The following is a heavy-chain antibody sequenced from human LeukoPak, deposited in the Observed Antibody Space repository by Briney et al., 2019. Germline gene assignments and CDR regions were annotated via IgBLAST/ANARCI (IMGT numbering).Heavy chain of an antibody. CDR3: AKIPRHGAEQQLVGGHFDY. V-gene: IGHV3-23*01. D-gene: IGHD6-13*01. Sequence: PGGSLRLSCAASGFTFSSYGMSWVRQAPGKGLEWVSAISGSGGSTYYADSVKGRFTISRDNSKNTLYLQMNSLRAEDTAVYYCAKIPRHGAEQQLVGGHFDYWGQGTLVTVSS. CDR2: ISGSGGST. CDR1: GFTFSSYG. J-gene: IGHJ4*02.